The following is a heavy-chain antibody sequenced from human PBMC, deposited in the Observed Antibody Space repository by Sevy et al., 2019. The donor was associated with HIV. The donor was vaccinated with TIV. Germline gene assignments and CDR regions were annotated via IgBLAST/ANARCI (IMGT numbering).Heavy chain of an antibody. CDR1: GYTFTSYG. V-gene: IGHV1-18*04. J-gene: IGHJ3*02. CDR2: ISAYNGNT. CDR3: ARIVGATTGAFDI. D-gene: IGHD1-26*01. Sequence: ASVKVSCKASGYTFTSYGISWVRQAPGQGLEWMGWISAYNGNTNYAQKLQGRATRTTDTSTSTAYMDLRSLRSDDTAVYYCARIVGATTGAFDIWGQGTMVTVSS.